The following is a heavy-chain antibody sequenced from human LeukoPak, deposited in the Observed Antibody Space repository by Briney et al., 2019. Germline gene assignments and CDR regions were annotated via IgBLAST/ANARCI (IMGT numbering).Heavy chain of an antibody. CDR2: IYYNGSI. CDR1: GGSISSYY. Sequence: SETLSLTCTVSGGSISSYYWTWIRQPPGKGLEWIGYIYYNGSISYSPSLKSRVTISLDRSKNQFSLDLTSVTAADTAVYFCARELVGATANWFDPWGQGTLVTVSS. CDR3: ARELVGATANWFDP. V-gene: IGHV4-59*01. D-gene: IGHD1-26*01. J-gene: IGHJ5*02.